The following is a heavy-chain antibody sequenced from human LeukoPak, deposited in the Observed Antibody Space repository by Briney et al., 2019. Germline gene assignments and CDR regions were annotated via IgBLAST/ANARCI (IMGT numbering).Heavy chain of an antibody. V-gene: IGHV4-39*02. D-gene: IGHD4-17*01. Sequence: SETLSLTCTVSGGSISSSSYYWGWIRQPPGKGLEWIGSIYYSGSTYYNPSLKSRVTISVDTSKNQFSLKLSSVTAADTAVYYCARDRDYGDPEVFDYWGQGTLVTVSS. CDR2: IYYSGST. CDR3: ARDRDYGDPEVFDY. J-gene: IGHJ4*02. CDR1: GGSISSSSYY.